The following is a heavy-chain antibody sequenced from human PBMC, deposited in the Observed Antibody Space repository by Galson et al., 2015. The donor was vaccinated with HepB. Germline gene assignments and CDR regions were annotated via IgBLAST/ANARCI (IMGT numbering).Heavy chain of an antibody. CDR3: AKDHNWGTTVTTFDY. CDR2: ISGSGGST. D-gene: IGHD4-17*01. Sequence: SLRLSCAASGFTFSSYAMSWVRQAPGKGLEWVPAISGSGGSTYYADSVKGRFTISRDNSKNTLYLQMNSLRAEDTAVYYCAKDHNWGTTVTTFDYWGQGTLVTVSS. V-gene: IGHV3-23*01. CDR1: GFTFSSYA. J-gene: IGHJ4*02.